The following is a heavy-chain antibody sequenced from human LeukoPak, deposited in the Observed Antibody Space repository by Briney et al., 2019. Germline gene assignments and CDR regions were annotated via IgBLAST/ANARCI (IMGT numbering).Heavy chain of an antibody. V-gene: IGHV3-7*01. D-gene: IGHD3-22*01. CDR2: IKQDGSEK. CDR3: AREIYYYDSSTSYLQFYFDY. J-gene: IGHJ4*02. Sequence: GGSLRLSCAASGFSFSSYWMSWVRQAPGKGLEWVANIKQDGSEKYYVDSVKGRFTISRDNAKNSLYLQMNSLRAEDTAVYHCAREIYYYDSSTSYLQFYFDYWGLGTLVTVSS. CDR1: GFSFSSYW.